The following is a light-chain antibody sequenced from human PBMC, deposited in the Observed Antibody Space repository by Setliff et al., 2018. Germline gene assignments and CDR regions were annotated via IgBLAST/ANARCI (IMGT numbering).Light chain of an antibody. V-gene: IGLV2-23*01. CDR2: DAS. CDR3: CSYAGSSTFV. J-gene: IGLJ1*01. CDR1: SSDVGSYNL. Sequence: QSVLTQPASVSGSPGQSITISCTGSSSDVGSYNLVSWYQQHPAKAPKLMIYDASKRPSGVSIRFSGSKSGNTASLTISGLQAEDEADYYCCSYAGSSTFVFGTGTKGTVL.